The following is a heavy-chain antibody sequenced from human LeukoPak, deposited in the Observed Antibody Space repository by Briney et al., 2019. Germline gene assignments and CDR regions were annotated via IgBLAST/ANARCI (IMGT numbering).Heavy chain of an antibody. CDR1: GYTLTELS. Sequence: ASVKVSCKVSGYTLTELSMHWVRQAPGKGLEWMGGFDPEDGETIYAQKFQGRVTMTEDTSTDTAYMELSSLRSEDTAVHYCATVKDTAMAGPAFDIWGQGTMVTVSS. D-gene: IGHD5-18*01. V-gene: IGHV1-24*01. CDR3: ATVKDTAMAGPAFDI. CDR2: FDPEDGET. J-gene: IGHJ3*02.